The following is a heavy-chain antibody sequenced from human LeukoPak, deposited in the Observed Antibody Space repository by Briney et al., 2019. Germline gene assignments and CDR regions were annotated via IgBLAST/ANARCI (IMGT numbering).Heavy chain of an antibody. CDR3: ARMGYDYYDILTGYRQNRYYFDY. Sequence: NTSETLSLTCTVSGGSISSSSYYWGWIRQPPGKGLEWIGSIYYSGSTYYNPSLKSRVTISVDTSKNQFSLKLSSVTAADTAVYYCARMGYDYYDILTGYRQNRYYFDYWGQGTLVTVSS. CDR1: GGSISSSSYY. J-gene: IGHJ4*02. D-gene: IGHD3-9*01. V-gene: IGHV4-39*01. CDR2: IYYSGST.